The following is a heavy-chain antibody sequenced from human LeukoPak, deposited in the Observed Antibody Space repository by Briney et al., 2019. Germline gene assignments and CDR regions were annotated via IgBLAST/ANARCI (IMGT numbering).Heavy chain of an antibody. CDR3: ARVLHLGILTGLHDY. CDR1: GGSISSSSYY. J-gene: IGHJ4*02. Sequence: KPSETLSLTCTVSGGSISSSSYYWGWIRQPPGRGLEWIGSIYYSGSTYYNPSLKSRVTISVDTSKNQFSLKLSSVTAADTAVYYCARVLHLGILTGLHDYWGQGTLVTVSS. V-gene: IGHV4-39*01. D-gene: IGHD3-9*01. CDR2: IYYSGST.